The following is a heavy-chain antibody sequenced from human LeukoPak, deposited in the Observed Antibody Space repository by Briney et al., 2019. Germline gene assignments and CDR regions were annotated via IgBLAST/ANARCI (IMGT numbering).Heavy chain of an antibody. CDR3: AKDGHYDSSGYSD. Sequence: GGSLRLSCAASGFTFSTFAMIWVRQPPGKGLEWVSSIFPSGGEIHYADSVRGRFTISRDNSKSTLSLQMNSLRAEDTAVYYCAKDGHYDSSGYSDWGQGTLVTVSS. CDR2: IFPSGGEI. CDR1: GFTFSTFA. V-gene: IGHV3-23*01. J-gene: IGHJ4*02. D-gene: IGHD3-22*01.